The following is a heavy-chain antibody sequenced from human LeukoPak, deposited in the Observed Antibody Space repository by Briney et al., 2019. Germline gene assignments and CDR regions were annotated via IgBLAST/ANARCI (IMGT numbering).Heavy chain of an antibody. D-gene: IGHD4-11*01. CDR3: AKGHYTHA. Sequence: PGGSLRLSCTASGLTFSSYWMGWVRQAPGKGLEWVANIKQDGSEKYYVDSVKGRFTISRDDAKNSLYLQVNTLRVEDTAVYYCAKGHYTHAWGQGTVVTVSS. CDR2: IKQDGSEK. J-gene: IGHJ5*02. V-gene: IGHV3-7*01. CDR1: GLTFSSYW.